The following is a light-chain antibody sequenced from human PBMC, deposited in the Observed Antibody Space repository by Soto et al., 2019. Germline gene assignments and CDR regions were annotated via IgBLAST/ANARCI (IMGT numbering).Light chain of an antibody. CDR1: QSISSY. Sequence: DIQMPQSPSSLSASVGDRVTITCRASQSISSYLNWYQQNPGKAPKLLIYAASSLQSGVPSRFSGSGSGTDFTLTISSLQPEDFATYYCQQSYSTPYTFGQGTQLEIK. J-gene: IGKJ2*01. CDR3: QQSYSTPYT. CDR2: AAS. V-gene: IGKV1-39*01.